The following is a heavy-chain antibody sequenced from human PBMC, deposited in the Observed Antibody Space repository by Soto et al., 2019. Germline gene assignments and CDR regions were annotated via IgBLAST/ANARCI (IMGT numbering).Heavy chain of an antibody. V-gene: IGHV1-69*13. CDR3: AGGYSYAPKTGYYGMDV. D-gene: IGHD5-18*01. Sequence: SVKVSCKASGGTFSSHAISWVRQAPGQGLEWMGGIIPIFGTANYAQKFQGRVTITADESTSTAYMELSSLRSEDTAVYYCAGGYSYAPKTGYYGMDVWGQGTTVTVSS. CDR1: GGTFSSHA. CDR2: IIPIFGTA. J-gene: IGHJ6*02.